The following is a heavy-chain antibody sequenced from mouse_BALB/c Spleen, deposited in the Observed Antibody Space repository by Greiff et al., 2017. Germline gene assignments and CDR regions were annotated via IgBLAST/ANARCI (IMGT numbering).Heavy chain of an antibody. D-gene: IGHD1-1*01. CDR3: ARIYYGSSYGFDY. V-gene: IGHV1-77*01. Sequence: VQLQQSGPELVKPGASVKMSCKASGYTFTDYVISWVKQRTGRGLVWIGEIYPGSGSTYYNEKFKGKATLTADKSSNTAYMQLSSLTCEDSAVYFCARIYYGSSYGFDYWGRNTTLTVSS. CDR2: IYPGSGST. CDR1: GYTFTDYV. J-gene: IGHJ2*01.